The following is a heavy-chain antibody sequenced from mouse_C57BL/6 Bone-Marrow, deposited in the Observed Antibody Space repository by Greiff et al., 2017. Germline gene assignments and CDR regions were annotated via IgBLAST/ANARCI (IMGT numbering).Heavy chain of an antibody. CDR1: GYTFTGYW. V-gene: IGHV1-9*01. CDR2: ILPENGST. D-gene: IGHD1-1*01. CDR3: ASCYYLYFDY. Sequence: VQLQQSGAELVKPGASVKLSCKASGYTFTGYWIEWVKQRPGHGLEWIGEILPENGSTNYNQKFKGKATLTADKSSSTAYLQLGSLTTEDSAIYCCASCYYLYFDYWGQGTTLTVSS. J-gene: IGHJ2*01.